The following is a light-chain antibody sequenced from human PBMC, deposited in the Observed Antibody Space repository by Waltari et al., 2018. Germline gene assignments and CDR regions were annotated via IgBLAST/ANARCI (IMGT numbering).Light chain of an antibody. Sequence: QLALTQSPSASASLGASVKLTCTLNSGHSSNVVAWLQQQPEKGPRYLMKVNSDGSHSKGDDIPDRFSGSGSGAERYLTISSLQSEDEADYYCQTGGHGTRVFGGGTKLTVL. CDR2: VNSDGSH. CDR1: SGHSSNV. CDR3: QTGGHGTRV. V-gene: IGLV4-69*02. J-gene: IGLJ3*02.